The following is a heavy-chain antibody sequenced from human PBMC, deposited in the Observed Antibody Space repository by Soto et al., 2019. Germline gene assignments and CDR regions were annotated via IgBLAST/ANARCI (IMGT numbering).Heavy chain of an antibody. D-gene: IGHD6-19*01. J-gene: IGHJ3*02. Sequence: ASVKVYCKASGYTFTSYYMHWVRQAPGQGLEWMGIINPSGGSTSYAQKFQGRVTMTRDTSTSTVYMELSSLRSEDTAVYYCATQGRSSGWEGSAFDIWGQGTMVTVSS. V-gene: IGHV1-46*01. CDR1: GYTFTSYY. CDR3: ATQGRSSGWEGSAFDI. CDR2: INPSGGST.